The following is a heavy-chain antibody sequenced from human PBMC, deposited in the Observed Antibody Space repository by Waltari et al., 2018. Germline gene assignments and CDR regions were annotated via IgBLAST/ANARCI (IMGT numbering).Heavy chain of an antibody. CDR1: GRTFTTLS. D-gene: IGHD3-10*01. CDR2: VSGDSGYI. J-gene: IGHJ2*01. Sequence: EVQLVESGRGLVQPGGSLRLSCAASGRTFTTLSMNLFRQAPGKGLEWISYVSGDSGYIYYADSVRGRFTISRDNAQNSMYLQMNNLRADDTAVYYCAGIRRGFWFFDLWGRGTLVTVSS. CDR3: AGIRRGFWFFDL. V-gene: IGHV3-48*04.